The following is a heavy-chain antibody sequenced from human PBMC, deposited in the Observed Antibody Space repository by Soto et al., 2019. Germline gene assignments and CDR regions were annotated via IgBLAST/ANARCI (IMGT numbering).Heavy chain of an antibody. J-gene: IGHJ4*01. V-gene: IGHV1-69*06. CDR2: VLPISGST. Sequence: QVQLVQSGAEVRKPGSSVKVSCKTSGGLISKYSFNWVRQAPGQGLEWMGGVLPISGSTDYAQKFQGRLTITAHRATSTDYMKLSRLRSDDTANYYCATIRVRGGPLRFEDGGQGMLISVSS. D-gene: IGHD5-12*01. CDR3: ATIRVRGGPLRFED. CDR1: GGLISKYS.